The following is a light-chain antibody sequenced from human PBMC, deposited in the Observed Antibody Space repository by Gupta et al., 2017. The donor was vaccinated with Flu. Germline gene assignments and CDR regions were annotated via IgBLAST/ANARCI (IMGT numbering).Light chain of an antibody. Sequence: EIVMTQSPATLSVSPGERATLSCRASQSVSSNLAWYQQKPGQAPRLLIYGASPRATGIPARFSGSGSGTEFPLTISSLQSEDFAVYYCQTYNTWPPRESFGPGTKLEIK. V-gene: IGKV3-15*01. CDR3: QTYNTWPPRES. CDR2: GAS. CDR1: QSVSSN. J-gene: IGKJ2*03.